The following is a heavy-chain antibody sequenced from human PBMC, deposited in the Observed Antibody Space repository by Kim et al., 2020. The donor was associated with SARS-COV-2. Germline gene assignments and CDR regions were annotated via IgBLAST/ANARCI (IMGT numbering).Heavy chain of an antibody. Sequence: NPSLKSRVTISVDTSKNQFSLKLSSVTAADTAVYYCARGGWRFLSWFDPWGQGTLVTVSS. J-gene: IGHJ5*02. V-gene: IGHV4-31*02. D-gene: IGHD3-3*01. CDR3: ARGGWRFLSWFDP.